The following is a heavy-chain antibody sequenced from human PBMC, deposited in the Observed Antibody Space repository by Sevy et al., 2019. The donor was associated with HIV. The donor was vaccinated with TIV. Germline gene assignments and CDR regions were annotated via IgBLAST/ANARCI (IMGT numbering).Heavy chain of an antibody. J-gene: IGHJ6*02. V-gene: IGHV3-33*01. CDR2: IWYDGSNK. CDR1: GFTFSSYG. D-gene: IGHD3-3*01. CDR3: AREVYDFWSGYYTPYYYYGMDV. Sequence: GGCLRLSCAASGFTFSSYGMHWVRQAPGKGLEWVAVIWYDGSNKYYADSVKGRFTISRDNSKNTLYLQMNSLRAEDTAVYYCAREVYDFWSGYYTPYYYYGMDVWGQGTTVTVSS.